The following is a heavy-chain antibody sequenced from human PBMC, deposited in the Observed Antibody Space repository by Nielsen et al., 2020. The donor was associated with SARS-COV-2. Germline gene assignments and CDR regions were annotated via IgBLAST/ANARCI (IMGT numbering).Heavy chain of an antibody. CDR2: IYYNGNT. V-gene: IGHV4-59*08. D-gene: IGHD3-3*01. J-gene: IGHJ5*02. CDR3: ARHYHDFWSGYLAASWFDP. CDR1: GGSMSYYY. Sequence: SETLSLTCTVSGGSMSYYYWSWFRRPPGKGLEWIGYIYYNGNTNYNPSLKSRVTISVDTSKNQFSLKLDSVTAADTAVYYCARHYHDFWSGYLAASWFDPWGQGTPVTVSS.